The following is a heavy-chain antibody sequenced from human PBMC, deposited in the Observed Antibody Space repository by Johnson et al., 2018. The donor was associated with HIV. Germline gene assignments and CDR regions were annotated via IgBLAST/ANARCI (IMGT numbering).Heavy chain of an antibody. D-gene: IGHD3-22*01. CDR2: ISYDGSNK. CDR1: GFTFSSYA. J-gene: IGHJ3*02. V-gene: IGHV3-30*04. Sequence: QVQLVEFGGGVVQPGRSLRLSCAASGFTFSSYAMHWVRQAPGKGLEWVAVISYDGSNKYYADSVKGRFTISRDNSKNTLYLQMNSLRAEDTAVYYCARGLITMIVVVTFDAFDIWGQGTMVTVSS. CDR3: ARGLITMIVVVTFDAFDI.